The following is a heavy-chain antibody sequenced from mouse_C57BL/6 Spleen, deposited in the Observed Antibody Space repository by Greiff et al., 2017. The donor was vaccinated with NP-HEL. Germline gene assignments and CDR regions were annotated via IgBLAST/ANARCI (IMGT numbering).Heavy chain of an antibody. D-gene: IGHD1-1*02. Sequence: EVKLMESGGGLVKPGGSLKLSCAASGFTFSSYAMSWVRQTPEKRLEWVATISDGGSYTYYPDNVKGRFTISRDNAKNNLYLQMSHLKSEDTAMYYCARDRWAYYFDYWGQGTTLTVSS. V-gene: IGHV5-4*01. CDR2: ISDGGSYT. J-gene: IGHJ2*01. CDR1: GFTFSSYA. CDR3: ARDRWAYYFDY.